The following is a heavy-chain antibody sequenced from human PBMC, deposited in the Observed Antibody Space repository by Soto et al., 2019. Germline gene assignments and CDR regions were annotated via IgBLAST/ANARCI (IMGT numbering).Heavy chain of an antibody. CDR2: INSDGSST. CDR3: ARDQMSWDFWSGYYPGLPDY. V-gene: IGHV3-74*01. CDR1: GFTFSSYW. Sequence: PGGSLRLSCAASGFTFSSYWMHWVRQAPGKGLVWVSRINSDGSSTSYADSVKGRFTISRDNAKNTLYLQMNSLRAEDTAVYYCARDQMSWDFWSGYYPGLPDYWGQGTLVTVSS. D-gene: IGHD3-3*01. J-gene: IGHJ4*02.